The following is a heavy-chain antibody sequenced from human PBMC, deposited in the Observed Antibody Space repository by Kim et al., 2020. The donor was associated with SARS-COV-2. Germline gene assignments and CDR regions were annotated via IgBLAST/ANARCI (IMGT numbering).Heavy chain of an antibody. CDR2: IKQDGSEK. CDR3: ARGWELSDYYMDV. CDR1: GFTFSSYW. V-gene: IGHV3-7*01. D-gene: IGHD1-26*01. Sequence: GGSLRLSCAASGFTFSSYWMSWVRQAPGKGLEWVANIKQDGSEKYYVDSVKGRFTISRDNAKNSLYLQMNSLRAEDTAVYYCARGWELSDYYMDVWGKGTTVTVSS. J-gene: IGHJ6*03.